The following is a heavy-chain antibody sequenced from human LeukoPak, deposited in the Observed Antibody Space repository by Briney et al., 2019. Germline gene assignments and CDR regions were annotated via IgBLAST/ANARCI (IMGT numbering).Heavy chain of an antibody. CDR1: GFTFSSYS. J-gene: IGHJ4*02. Sequence: GRSLRLSCAASGFTFSSYSMNWVRQAPGKGLEWVSSISSSSSYIYYADSVKGRFTISRDNAKNSLYLQMNSLRAEDTAVYYCARAGEYDSSGYSRWGQGTLVTVSS. D-gene: IGHD3-22*01. CDR2: ISSSSSYI. V-gene: IGHV3-21*01. CDR3: ARAGEYDSSGYSR.